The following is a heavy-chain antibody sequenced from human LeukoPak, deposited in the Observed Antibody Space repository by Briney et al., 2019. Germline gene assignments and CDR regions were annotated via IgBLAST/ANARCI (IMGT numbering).Heavy chain of an antibody. CDR1: GGSISSGSYY. CDR2: IYYTGIT. CDR3: ARSRSINHLVRYTSYGGNSGFDY. V-gene: IGHV4-39*07. D-gene: IGHD4-23*01. J-gene: IGHJ4*02. Sequence: SETLSLTCTVSGGSISSGSYYWGWIRQPPGKGLQWIGSIYYTGITYYNPSLKSRVTISVDTSKNQFSLKLSSVTAADTAVYYCARSRSINHLVRYTSYGGNSGFDYWGQGTLVTVSS.